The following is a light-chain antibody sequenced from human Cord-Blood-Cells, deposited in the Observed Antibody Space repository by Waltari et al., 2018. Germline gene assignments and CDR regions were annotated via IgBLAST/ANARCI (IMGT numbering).Light chain of an antibody. CDR2: DVT. Sequence: QSALTQHAPVSGSTGQSITISCSGTSSDVGGSTYVPWYQQHPGKAHKLMIYDVTNRPSGVSNRFSGSKSGNTASLTISGLQAEDEADYYCSSYTSSSTWVFGGGTKLTVL. CDR1: SSDVGGSTY. CDR3: SSYTSSSTWV. J-gene: IGLJ3*02. V-gene: IGLV2-14*01.